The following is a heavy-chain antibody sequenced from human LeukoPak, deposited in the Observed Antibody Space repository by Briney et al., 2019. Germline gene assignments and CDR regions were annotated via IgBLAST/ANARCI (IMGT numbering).Heavy chain of an antibody. J-gene: IGHJ4*02. Sequence: SVKVSCKASGGTFSSYAISWVRQAPGQGLEWMGRIIPIFGTANYAQKFQGRVTITTDESTSTACMELSSLRSEDTAVYYCASSYAYPNSFDYWGQGTLVTVSS. CDR3: ASSYAYPNSFDY. CDR2: IIPIFGTA. V-gene: IGHV1-69*05. D-gene: IGHD2-2*01. CDR1: GGTFSSYA.